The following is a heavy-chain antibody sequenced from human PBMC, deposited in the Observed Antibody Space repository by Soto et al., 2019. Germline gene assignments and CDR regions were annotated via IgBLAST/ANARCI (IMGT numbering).Heavy chain of an antibody. Sequence: SGPTLVNPTQTLTLTCTFSGFSLSTSEVDLGWIRQPPGKALEWLALIYWNDDKRYNPSLKSRLTITKDTSKNQVVLTMTNMDPMDTATYYCAHSKRGCWTGYHILGMDVWGQGTTVTVSS. CDR1: GFSLSTSEVD. J-gene: IGHJ6*02. D-gene: IGHD3-9*01. CDR2: IYWNDDK. CDR3: AHSKRGCWTGYHILGMDV. V-gene: IGHV2-5*01.